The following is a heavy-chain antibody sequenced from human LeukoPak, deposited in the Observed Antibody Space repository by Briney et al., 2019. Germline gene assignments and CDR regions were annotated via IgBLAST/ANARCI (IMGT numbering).Heavy chain of an antibody. CDR2: ISSSSSYI. V-gene: IGHV3-21*01. Sequence: PGGSLRLSCAASGFTFSSYSMNWVRQAPGKGLEWVSSISSSSSYIYYADSVKGRFTISRDNAKNSLYLQMNSLRAGDTAVYYCARAINYGPYYYYGMDVWGQGTTVTVSS. CDR3: ARAINYGPYYYYGMDV. J-gene: IGHJ6*02. CDR1: GFTFSSYS. D-gene: IGHD4-17*01.